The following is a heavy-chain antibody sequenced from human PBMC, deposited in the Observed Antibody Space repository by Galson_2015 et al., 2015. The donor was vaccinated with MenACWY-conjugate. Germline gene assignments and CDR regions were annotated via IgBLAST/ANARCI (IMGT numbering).Heavy chain of an antibody. CDR1: GDTFSSYA. CDR3: ARDPAAVAGPDYYYYMDV. CDR2: IIPIFGTA. V-gene: IGHV1-69*13. Sequence: SVKVSCKASGDTFSSYAISWVRQAPGQGLEWMGGIIPIFGTANYAQKFQGRVTITADESTSTAYMELSSLRSEDTAVYYCARDPAAVAGPDYYYYMDVWGKGTTVTVSS. D-gene: IGHD6-19*01. J-gene: IGHJ6*03.